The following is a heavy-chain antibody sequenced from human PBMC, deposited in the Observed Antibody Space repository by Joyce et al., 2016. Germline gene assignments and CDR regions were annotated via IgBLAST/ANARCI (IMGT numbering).Heavy chain of an antibody. J-gene: IGHJ4*02. D-gene: IGHD2-15*01. CDR1: GFTFSRNG. CDR3: AKEGSGLTLDF. Sequence: QVQLVESGGGVVQPGRSLRLSCAASGFTFSRNGMHWVRQAPGKGLEWGAVIWYDGSNKYYADSVKGRFIVSRDNSENTLFLQMHSLRAEDTAVYYCAKEGSGLTLDFWGQGTRVTVSS. CDR2: IWYDGSNK. V-gene: IGHV3-33*06.